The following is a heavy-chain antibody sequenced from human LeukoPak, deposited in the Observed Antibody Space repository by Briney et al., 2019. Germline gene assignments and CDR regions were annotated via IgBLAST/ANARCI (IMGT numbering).Heavy chain of an antibody. Sequence: SETLSLTCTVSGGSISSYYWSWIRQPAGKGLEWIGRIYTSGSTNHNPSLKSRVTMSVDTSKNQFSLKLSSVTAADTAVYYCARWAKHKSYFDYWGQGTLVTVSS. CDR1: GGSISSYY. CDR3: ARWAKHKSYFDY. J-gene: IGHJ4*02. V-gene: IGHV4-4*07. CDR2: IYTSGST. D-gene: IGHD4/OR15-4a*01.